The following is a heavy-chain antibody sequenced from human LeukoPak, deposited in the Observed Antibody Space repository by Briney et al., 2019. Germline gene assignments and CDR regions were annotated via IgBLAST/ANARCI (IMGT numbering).Heavy chain of an antibody. V-gene: IGHV3-74*01. D-gene: IGHD3-3*01. CDR2: IKGDGIST. CDR1: GFDFSSNW. Sequence: TGGSLRLSCAASGFDFSSNWVHWVHHAPGQGLVWVSRIKGDGISTNYADSVKGRFTISRDIAKNTLYLQMNSLRAEDTGVYYCAKDHYWSIDYWGRGTLVTVSS. CDR3: AKDHYWSIDY. J-gene: IGHJ4*02.